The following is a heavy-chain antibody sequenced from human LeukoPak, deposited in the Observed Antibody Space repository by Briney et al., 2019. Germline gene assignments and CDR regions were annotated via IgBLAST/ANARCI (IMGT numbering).Heavy chain of an antibody. CDR1: GYSISSGYY. D-gene: IGHD7-27*01. V-gene: IGHV4-38-2*02. Sequence: SETLSLTCTVSGYSISSGYYWGWIRQPPGNGLEWIGSIYHSGSTYYNPSLKSRVTISVDTSKNQFSLKLSSVTAADTAVYYCARSTWGYYYYYYMDVWGKGTTVTVSS. CDR3: ARSTWGYYYYYYMDV. CDR2: IYHSGST. J-gene: IGHJ6*03.